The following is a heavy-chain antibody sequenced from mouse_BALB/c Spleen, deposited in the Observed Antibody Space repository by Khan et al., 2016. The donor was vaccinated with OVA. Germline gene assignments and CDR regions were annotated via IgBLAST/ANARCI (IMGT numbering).Heavy chain of an antibody. V-gene: IGHV3-2*02. D-gene: IGHD1-2*01. Sequence: EVHLVESGPGLVKPSQSLSLTCTVTGYSITSGYGWNWIRQFPGNKLEWMGYISYSGSTNYTPSLKSRISITRDTSKNQFFLQLNSVTTEDTATYYCARTARIKYWGQGTTLTVSS. CDR3: ARTARIKY. J-gene: IGHJ2*01. CDR2: ISYSGST. CDR1: GYSITSGYG.